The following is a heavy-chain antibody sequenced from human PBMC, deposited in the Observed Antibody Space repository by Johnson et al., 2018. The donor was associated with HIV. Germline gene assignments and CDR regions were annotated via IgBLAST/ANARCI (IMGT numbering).Heavy chain of an antibody. J-gene: IGHJ3*02. CDR2: VPDDGDNK. Sequence: QVQLVESGGGVVQPGRSLRLSCAASEFTFSNYAMHWVRQAPGKGLEWVAVVPDDGDNKYYADSVKGRFTISRDNSKNTLYLQMNSLRAEDTAMYYCAREQATLWFRASGAAFNIWGQGTMVTVSS. V-gene: IGHV3-30-3*01. D-gene: IGHD3-10*01. CDR3: AREQATLWFRASGAAFNI. CDR1: EFTFSNYA.